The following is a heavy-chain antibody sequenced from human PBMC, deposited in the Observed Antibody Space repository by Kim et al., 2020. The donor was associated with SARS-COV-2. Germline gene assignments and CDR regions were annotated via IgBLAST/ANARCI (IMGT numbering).Heavy chain of an antibody. Sequence: ADSVKGRFTISRDNAKNSLYLQMNSLRAEDTAVYYCAIQAYSSSWYYFDYWGQGTLVTVSS. V-gene: IGHV3-21*01. D-gene: IGHD6-13*01. CDR3: AIQAYSSSWYYFDY. J-gene: IGHJ4*02.